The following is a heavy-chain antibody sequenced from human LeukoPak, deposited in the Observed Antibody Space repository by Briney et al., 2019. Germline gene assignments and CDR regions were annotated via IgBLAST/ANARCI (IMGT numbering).Heavy chain of an antibody. V-gene: IGHV4-59*01. J-gene: IGHJ5*02. D-gene: IGHD6-19*01. CDR1: GGSISSYY. CDR3: ARRSGYSGGWYTGPFNWFDP. CDR2: IYYSGST. Sequence: SETLSLTCTVSGGSISSYYWSWIRQPPGKGLEWIGYIYYSGSTNYNPSLKSRVTISVDTSKNQFSLKLSSVTAADTAVYYCARRSGYSGGWYTGPFNWFDPWGQGTLVTVSS.